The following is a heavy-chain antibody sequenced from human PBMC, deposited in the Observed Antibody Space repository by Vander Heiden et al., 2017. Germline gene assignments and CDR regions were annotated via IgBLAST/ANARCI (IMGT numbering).Heavy chain of an antibody. CDR2: ISSSSSTI. D-gene: IGHD3-22*01. J-gene: IGHJ4*02. CDR3: ARPLTYYYDSSGYCFDY. V-gene: IGHV3-48*02. CDR1: GSTFSSDS. Sequence: EVQLVASAVGLVQPGGSLRLSCAASGSTFSSDSMNWVRQAPGKGLEWVSYISSSSSTIYYADSVKGRFTISRDNAKNSLYLQMNSLRDEDTAVYYCARPLTYYYDSSGYCFDYWGQGTLVTVSS.